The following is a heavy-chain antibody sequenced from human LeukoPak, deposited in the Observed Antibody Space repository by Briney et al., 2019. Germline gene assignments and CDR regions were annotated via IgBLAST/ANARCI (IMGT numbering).Heavy chain of an antibody. CDR2: INPNSGGT. CDR1: GYTFTGYY. D-gene: IGHD1-1*01. V-gene: IGHV1-2*06. Sequence: ASAKVSCKASGYTFTGYYMHWVRQAPGQGLEWLGRINPNSGGTNYAQKFQGRVTMTRDTSISTAYMELSRLTSDDTAVYHCARAGETNSNWLDPWGQGTLVTVSS. CDR3: ARAGETNSNWLDP. J-gene: IGHJ5*02.